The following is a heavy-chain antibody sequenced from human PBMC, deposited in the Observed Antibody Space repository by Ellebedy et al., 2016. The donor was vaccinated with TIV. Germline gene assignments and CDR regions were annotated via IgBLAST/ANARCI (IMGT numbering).Heavy chain of an antibody. CDR1: GGSFSGYY. D-gene: IGHD4-17*01. CDR2: INHSGST. J-gene: IGHJ4*02. CDR3: ARHANDYGDYVDY. V-gene: IGHV4-34*01. Sequence: SQTLSLTXAVYGGSFSGYYWSWIRQPPGKGLEWIGEINHSGSTNYNPSLKSRVTISVDTSKNQFSLKLSSVTAADTAVYYCARHANDYGDYVDYWGQGTLVTVSS.